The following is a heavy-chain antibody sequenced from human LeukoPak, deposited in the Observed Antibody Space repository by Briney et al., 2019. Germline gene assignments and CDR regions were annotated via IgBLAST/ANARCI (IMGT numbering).Heavy chain of an antibody. J-gene: IGHJ6*03. Sequence: GASVKVSCKASGYTFTSYDINWVRQAPGQGLKWVGWMNPNSGNTGSAQKVQGRITITMNTSISTAYMELSSLRSEDTAVYYCARIYYRRSDYHYYYMDVWGEGTTVTVSS. V-gene: IGHV1-8*01. CDR3: ARIYYRRSDYHYYYMDV. CDR1: GYTFTSYD. CDR2: MNPNSGNT. D-gene: IGHD3-10*01.